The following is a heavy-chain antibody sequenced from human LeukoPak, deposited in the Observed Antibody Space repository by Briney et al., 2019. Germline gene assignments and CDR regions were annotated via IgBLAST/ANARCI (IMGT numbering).Heavy chain of an antibody. Sequence: SETLSLTCTVSGGSISSYYWSWIRQPPGKGLEWVGYIYYSGSTNYNPSLKSRVTISVDTSKNQFSLKLSSVTAADTAVYYCARVPPLFEVGYKNYYYYYMDVWGKGTTVTVSS. J-gene: IGHJ6*03. CDR2: IYYSGST. CDR3: ARVPPLFEVGYKNYYYYYMDV. D-gene: IGHD3-22*01. CDR1: GGSISSYY. V-gene: IGHV4-59*01.